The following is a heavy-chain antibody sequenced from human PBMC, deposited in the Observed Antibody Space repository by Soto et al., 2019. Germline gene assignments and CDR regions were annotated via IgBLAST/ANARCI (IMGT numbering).Heavy chain of an antibody. V-gene: IGHV4-4*08. J-gene: IGHJ6*02. Sequence: PSETLSLTCTVSGGSISNSYWSWIRQSPEKGLEWIGYIYSSGSTDYNPSLNSRVTISVDTSKNQFSLKLSSLSAADTAVYYCARDRSIARYFDWSVYAMDVWGQGTTVTVSS. CDR1: GGSISNSY. D-gene: IGHD3-9*01. CDR2: IYSSGST. CDR3: ARDRSIARYFDWSVYAMDV.